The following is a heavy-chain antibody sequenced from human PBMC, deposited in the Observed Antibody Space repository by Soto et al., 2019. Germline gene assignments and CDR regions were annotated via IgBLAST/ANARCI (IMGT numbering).Heavy chain of an antibody. CDR2: ISSSSSYI. V-gene: IGHV3-21*01. CDR1: GFTFSRYS. Sequence: GGSRRLSCAASGFTFSRYSMNWVRQAPGKGLEWVSSISSSSSYIYYADSVKGRFTISRDNAKNSLYLQMNSLRAEDTAVYYCARDPADPYCSGGSCEFDYWGQGTLVTVSS. CDR3: ARDPADPYCSGGSCEFDY. D-gene: IGHD2-15*01. J-gene: IGHJ4*02.